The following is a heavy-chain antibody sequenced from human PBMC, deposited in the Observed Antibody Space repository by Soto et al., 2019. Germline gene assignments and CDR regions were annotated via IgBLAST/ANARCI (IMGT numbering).Heavy chain of an antibody. D-gene: IGHD5-12*01. CDR2: ISGSGGST. V-gene: IGHV3-23*01. Sequence: GGSLRLSCAASGFTFSSYAMSWVRQAPGKGLEWVSAISGSGGSTYYADSVKGRFTISRDNSKNTLYLQMNSLRAKDTAVYYCAKGYSGYDYLYTYWGQGTLVTVSS. CDR3: AKGYSGYDYLYTY. J-gene: IGHJ4*02. CDR1: GFTFSSYA.